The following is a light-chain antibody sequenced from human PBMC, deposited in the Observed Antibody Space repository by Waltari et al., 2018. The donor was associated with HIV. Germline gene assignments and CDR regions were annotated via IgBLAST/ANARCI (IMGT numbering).Light chain of an antibody. V-gene: IGLV1-44*01. J-gene: IGLJ2*01. CDR3: QSYDSSLSAVL. CDR1: STTIGTNS. CDR2: ANN. Sequence: SVLTQPPSASGTPGQRVTIPCSGASTTIGTNSVNCYQQLPGRAPKLLISANNQRPSGVPDRFSGSKSGTSAPLAISGLQSEDEADYYCQSYDSSLSAVLFGGGTKLTVL.